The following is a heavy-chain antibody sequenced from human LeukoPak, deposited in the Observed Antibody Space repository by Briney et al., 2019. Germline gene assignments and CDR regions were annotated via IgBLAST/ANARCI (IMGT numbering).Heavy chain of an antibody. CDR3: ARVTSRPGAYGDHFDY. CDR1: GGSISSYY. CDR2: IYYSGST. D-gene: IGHD4-17*01. Sequence: SETLSLTRTVSGGSISSYYWSWIRQPPGKGLEWIGYIYYSGSTNYSPSLKSRVTISVDTSKNQFSLKLSSVTAADTAVYYCARVTSRPGAYGDHFDYWGQGTLVTVSS. V-gene: IGHV4-59*01. J-gene: IGHJ4*02.